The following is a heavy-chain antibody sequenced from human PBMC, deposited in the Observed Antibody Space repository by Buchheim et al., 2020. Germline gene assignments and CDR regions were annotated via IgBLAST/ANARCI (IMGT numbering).Heavy chain of an antibody. CDR3: ARVGDRGYYDSSGYYKTHNWFDP. J-gene: IGHJ5*02. CDR2: INPSGGST. V-gene: IGHV1-46*03. Sequence: QVQLVQSGAEVKKPGASVKASCKASGYTFTSYYMHWVRQAPGQGLEWMGIINPSGGSTSYAQKFQGRVTMTRDTSTSTVYMELSSLRSEDTAVYYCARVGDRGYYDSSGYYKTHNWFDPWGQGTL. D-gene: IGHD3-22*01. CDR1: GYTFTSYY.